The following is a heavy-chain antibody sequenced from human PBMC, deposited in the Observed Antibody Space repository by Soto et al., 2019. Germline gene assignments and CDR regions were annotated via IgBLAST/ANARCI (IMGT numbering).Heavy chain of an antibody. CDR3: ARYAPMDPLGRFDP. CDR1: GYTFTSYG. J-gene: IGHJ5*02. CDR2: ISAYDGNT. V-gene: IGHV1-18*04. D-gene: IGHD2-8*01. Sequence: RASVKVSCKASGYTFTSYGISWVRQAPGQGLEWMGWISAYDGNTNYAQKLQGRVTMTTDTSTSTAYMELRSLRSDDTAVYYCARYAPMDPLGRFDPWGQGTLVTVSS.